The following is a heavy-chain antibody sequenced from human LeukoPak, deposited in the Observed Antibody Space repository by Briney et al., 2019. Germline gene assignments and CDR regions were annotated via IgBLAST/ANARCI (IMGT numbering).Heavy chain of an antibody. CDR2: IYTSGST. J-gene: IGHJ4*02. Sequence: SETLSLTCTVSGGSISGYYWSWIRQPPGKGLEWIGYIYTSGSTNYNPSLKSRVAISVDTSKNQFSLRLSSVTAADTAMYFCARAYSRSYSHFDDWGQGTLVTVSS. V-gene: IGHV4-4*09. CDR1: GGSISGYY. CDR3: ARAYSRSYSHFDD. D-gene: IGHD1-26*01.